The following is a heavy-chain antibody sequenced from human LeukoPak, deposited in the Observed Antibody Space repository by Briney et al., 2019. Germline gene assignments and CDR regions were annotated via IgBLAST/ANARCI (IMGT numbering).Heavy chain of an antibody. J-gene: IGHJ4*02. Sequence: PSETLSLTCAVYGGSFSGYYWSWIRQPPGKGLEWIGEINHSGSTNYNPSLKSRVTISVDTSKNQFSLKLTSVTAADTAVYFCAGEVFCSGGRCSPYARIFATWGQGTLVIVSS. D-gene: IGHD2-15*01. CDR1: GGSFSGYY. CDR2: INHSGST. CDR3: AGEVFCSGGRCSPYARIFAT. V-gene: IGHV4-34*01.